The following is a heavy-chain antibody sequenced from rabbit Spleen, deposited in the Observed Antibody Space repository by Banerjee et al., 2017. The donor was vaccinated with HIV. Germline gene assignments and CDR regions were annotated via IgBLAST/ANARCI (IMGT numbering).Heavy chain of an antibody. Sequence: QEQLEESGGGLVKPEASLTLTCKASGVSFSNNQYMCWVRQAPGKGLEWIACIEGGSSAFSYVARWAKGRFTISKTSSTTVTLQMTSLSAADMATYFCARDSGSLDYIDGAFTLCGQGTLVPVS. CDR3: ARDSGSLDYIDGAFTL. V-gene: IGHV1S45*01. CDR1: GVSFSNNQY. CDR2: IEGGSSAFS. J-gene: IGHJ4*01. D-gene: IGHD4-2*01.